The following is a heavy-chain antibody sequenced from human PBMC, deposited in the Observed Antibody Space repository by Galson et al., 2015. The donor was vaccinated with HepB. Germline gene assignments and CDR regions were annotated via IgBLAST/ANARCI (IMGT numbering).Heavy chain of an antibody. CDR1: GDSVSSSSYY. CDR2: IYYSGST. D-gene: IGHD1-26*01. V-gene: IGHV4-61*01. CDR3: TTGNY. Sequence: SETLSLTCTVSGDSVSSSSYYWSWIRQPPGKGLEWIGYIYYSGSTDYHPSLKSRVTISVDTSKNQFSLKVGSVTTADTAVYYCTTGNYWGQGTLVTVSS. J-gene: IGHJ4*02.